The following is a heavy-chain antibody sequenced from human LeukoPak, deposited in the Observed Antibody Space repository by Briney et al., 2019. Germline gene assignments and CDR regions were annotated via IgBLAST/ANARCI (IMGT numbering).Heavy chain of an antibody. CDR3: VRDLGDDTSMIFFDY. V-gene: IGHV1-18*01. CDR1: GYTFTDFG. Sequence: GASVKVSCKASGYTFTDFGVSWVRQAPGQGLEWMGWISAYNGNTNYVQKFQGRVTMTTDISTSTAYMELRSLRSDDTAVFYCVRDLGDDTSMIFFDYWGQGTRVTVSS. D-gene: IGHD5-18*01. CDR2: ISAYNGNT. J-gene: IGHJ4*02.